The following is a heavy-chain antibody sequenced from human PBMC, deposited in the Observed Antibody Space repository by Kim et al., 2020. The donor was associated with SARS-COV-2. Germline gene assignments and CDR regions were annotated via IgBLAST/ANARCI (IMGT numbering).Heavy chain of an antibody. D-gene: IGHD6-19*01. CDR2: INAGNGNT. V-gene: IGHV1-3*01. Sequence: ASVKVSCKASGYTFTSYAMHWVRQAPGQRLEWMGWINAGNGNTKYSQKFQGRVTITRDTSASTAYMELSSLRSEDTAVYYCARKGKAQWLANNWFDPWGQGTLVTVSS. CDR1: GYTFTSYA. CDR3: ARKGKAQWLANNWFDP. J-gene: IGHJ5*02.